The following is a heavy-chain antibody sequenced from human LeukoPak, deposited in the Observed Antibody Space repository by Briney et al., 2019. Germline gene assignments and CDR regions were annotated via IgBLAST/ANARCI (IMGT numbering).Heavy chain of an antibody. J-gene: IGHJ5*02. CDR3: ARGVQSEP. CDR1: GFTFSSYA. Sequence: GGSLRLSCAASGFTFSSYAMSWVRQAPGKGLEWVSVIYSGGDTYYADSVKGRFTISRHNSKNTLYLQMNSLRVEDTAVYYCARGVQSEPWGQGTLVTVSS. V-gene: IGHV3-23*03. CDR2: IYSGGDT.